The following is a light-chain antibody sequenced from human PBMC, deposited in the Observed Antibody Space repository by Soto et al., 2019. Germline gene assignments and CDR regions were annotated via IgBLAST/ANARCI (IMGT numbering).Light chain of an antibody. CDR3: SSYTPSTTSV. CDR2: EVN. CDR1: ASDVGGYNF. V-gene: IGLV2-14*01. J-gene: IGLJ1*01. Sequence: SVLTQPASVSGSPGQSITISCTGTASDVGGYNFVSWYQQHPGQAPKLIISEVNSRPSGVSNRFSASKSGNTATLTISGLQADDEADYYCSSYTPSTTSVFGTGTKVTLL.